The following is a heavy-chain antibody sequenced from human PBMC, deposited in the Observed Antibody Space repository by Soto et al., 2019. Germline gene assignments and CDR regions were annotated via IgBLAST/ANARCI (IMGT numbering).Heavy chain of an antibody. CDR2: IYSSGST. D-gene: IGHD2-15*01. J-gene: IGHJ4*02. CDR3: ARGPKYCSGGTCYITHFDH. CDR1: GGSITSYY. V-gene: IGHV4-4*07. Sequence: SETLSLTCSVSGGSITSYYWSWIRQPAGKGLEWIGRIYSSGSTDCNPSLKSRVTMSVDRSKNQFSLRLSSVTAADTAGYYCARGPKYCSGGTCYITHFDHWGQGTLVTVSS.